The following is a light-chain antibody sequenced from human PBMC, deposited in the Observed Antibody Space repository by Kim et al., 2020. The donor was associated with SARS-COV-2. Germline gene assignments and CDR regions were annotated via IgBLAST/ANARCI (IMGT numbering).Light chain of an antibody. CDR1: SGSIASNY. CDR2: EDN. V-gene: IGLV6-57*03. CDR3: QSYDSSNYVV. Sequence: KTVTISCTRSSGSIASNYVQWYRQRPGSAPTTVIYEDNQRPSGVPDRFSGSIDSSSNSASLTISGLKTEDEADYYCQSYDSSNYVVFGGGTQLTVL. J-gene: IGLJ2*01.